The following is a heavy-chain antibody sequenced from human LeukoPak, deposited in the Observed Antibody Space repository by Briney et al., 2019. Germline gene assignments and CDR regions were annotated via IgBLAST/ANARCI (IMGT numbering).Heavy chain of an antibody. D-gene: IGHD3/OR15-3a*01. CDR1: GFTFSSYG. Sequence: HPGGSLRPSCAASGFTFSSYGMHWVRQAPGKGLEWVAVVSYDGSKYYADSVKGRFTISRDNSKNTLYLQMNSLRAEDTAVYYCARDNNWTPDYWGQGTLVTVSS. V-gene: IGHV3-30*03. CDR3: ARDNNWTPDY. CDR2: VSYDGSK. J-gene: IGHJ4*02.